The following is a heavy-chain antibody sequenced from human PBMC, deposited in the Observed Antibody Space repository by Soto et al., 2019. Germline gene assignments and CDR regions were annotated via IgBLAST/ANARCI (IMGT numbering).Heavy chain of an antibody. CDR3: ARDEGVPINYRFDY. Sequence: GGSLRLSCAASGFSFSSYSMSWIRQAPGKGLEWLAHIHENGHFKFYVDCVKGRFTISRDDALNSLYLQMNSLRAEDTAMYYCARDEGVPINYRFDYWGQGTLVTVSS. J-gene: IGHJ4*02. V-gene: IGHV3-7*03. D-gene: IGHD4-4*01. CDR1: GFSFSSYS. CDR2: IHENGHFK.